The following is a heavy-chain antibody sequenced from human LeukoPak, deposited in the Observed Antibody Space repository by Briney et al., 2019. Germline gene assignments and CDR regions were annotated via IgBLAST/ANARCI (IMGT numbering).Heavy chain of an antibody. CDR1: GGSFSGYY. CDR3: ARARSFWSGSIDY. CDR2: INHSGST. D-gene: IGHD3-3*01. V-gene: IGHV4-34*01. Sequence: PSETLSLACAVYGGSFSGYYWSWICQPPGKGLEWIGEINHSGSTNYNPSLKSRVTISVDTSKNQFSLKLSSVTAADTAVYYCARARSFWSGSIDYWGQGTLVTVSS. J-gene: IGHJ4*02.